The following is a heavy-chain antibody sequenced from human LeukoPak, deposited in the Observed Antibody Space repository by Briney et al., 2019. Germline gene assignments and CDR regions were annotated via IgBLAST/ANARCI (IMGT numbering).Heavy chain of an antibody. CDR1: GYIFTVYH. V-gene: IGHV1-2*06. D-gene: IGHD1-26*01. Sequence: ASVKVSCKATGYIFTVYHIHWVRQAPGQEPEWMGRITPDSGDTNYALQFQGRVTMTRDTSINTAYMDLSRLTSDDTAVYYRARDLSSTPYWELDYWGQGTLVTVSS. CDR2: ITPDSGDT. CDR3: ARDLSSTPYWELDY. J-gene: IGHJ4*02.